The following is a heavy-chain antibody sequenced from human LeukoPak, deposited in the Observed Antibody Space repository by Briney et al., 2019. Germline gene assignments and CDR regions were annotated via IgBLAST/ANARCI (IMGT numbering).Heavy chain of an antibody. CDR3: TSANTGGHSYGFTHFDY. CDR2: ITNDGSST. D-gene: IGHD3-16*02. CDR1: GLTFSSQW. J-gene: IGHJ4*02. Sequence: GGSLRLSCAASGLTFSSQWMHWVRQAPGKGLVWVSRITNDGSSTTYADSVKGRFTISRDNAKNMLYLQVNSLRAEDTAVYYCTSANTGGHSYGFTHFDYWGQGALVTVSS. V-gene: IGHV3-74*01.